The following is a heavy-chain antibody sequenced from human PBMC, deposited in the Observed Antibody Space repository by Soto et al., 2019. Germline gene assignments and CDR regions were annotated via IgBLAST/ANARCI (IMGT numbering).Heavy chain of an antibody. CDR3: TRGGTPYFGW. CDR1: GFTFSRDG. D-gene: IGHD1-1*01. J-gene: IGHJ4*02. CDR2: ISSDGRNE. V-gene: IGHV3-30*04. Sequence: PGGSLRLSCVASGFTFSRDGMVWVRQAPGKGLEWMTTISSDGRNEHYADSVQGRFTVSRDNSKNTVYLQMDSLRDEDTAVYYCTRGGTPYFGWWGQGTPVTVSS.